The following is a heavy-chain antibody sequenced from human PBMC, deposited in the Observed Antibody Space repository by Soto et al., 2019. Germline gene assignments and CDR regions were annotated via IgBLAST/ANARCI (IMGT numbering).Heavy chain of an antibody. V-gene: IGHV4-34*01. CDR3: AREPRQPFASGSYDY. Sequence: LSLTCAVYGGSFSGYYWSWIRQPPGKGLEWIGEINHSGSTNYNPSLKSRVTISVDTSKNQFSLKLSSVTAADTAVYYCAREPRQPFASGSYDYWGQGTLVTVS. D-gene: IGHD3-10*01. CDR2: INHSGST. CDR1: GGSFSGYY. J-gene: IGHJ4*02.